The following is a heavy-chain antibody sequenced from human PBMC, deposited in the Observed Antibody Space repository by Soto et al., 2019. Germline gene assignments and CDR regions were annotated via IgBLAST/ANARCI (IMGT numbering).Heavy chain of an antibody. D-gene: IGHD3-3*01. V-gene: IGHV3-48*02. J-gene: IGHJ6*02. Sequence: GGSLRLSCAASGFTFSSYSMNWVRQAPGKGLEWVSYISSSSSTIYYADSVKGRFTISRDNAKYSLYLQMNSLRDEDTAVYYCARDSNYYDFWSGYFNVWGQGTTVTVSS. CDR2: ISSSSSTI. CDR3: ARDSNYYDFWSGYFNV. CDR1: GFTFSSYS.